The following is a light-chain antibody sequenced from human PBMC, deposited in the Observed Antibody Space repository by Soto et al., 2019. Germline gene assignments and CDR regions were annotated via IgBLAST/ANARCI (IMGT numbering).Light chain of an antibody. V-gene: IGKV1-5*01. J-gene: IGKJ5*01. Sequence: DIQMTQSPSTLSASVGDRVTITCRASQSISSWLAWYQQKPGKAPKLLIYGASSRATGIPDRFSARGSGTDFTLTISRLEPEDFAVYYCQQYGSSPPITFGQGTRLE. CDR1: QSISSW. CDR2: GAS. CDR3: QQYGSSPPIT.